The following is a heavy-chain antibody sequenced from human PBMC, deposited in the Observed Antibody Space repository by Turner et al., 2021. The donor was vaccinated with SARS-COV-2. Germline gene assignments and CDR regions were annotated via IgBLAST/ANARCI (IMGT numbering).Heavy chain of an antibody. J-gene: IGHJ3*02. CDR2: IRGSGGST. V-gene: IGHV3-23*01. Sequence: EVQLLESGGGLVQPGGSLRLSCAASGFTFSNYAMSWVRQAPGKGLEWVSAIRGSGGSTFYADSVKGRFTISRDNSKNTLYLQMNSLIAEDTAVYYCVVPAAVMWATMGAFDIWGQGTMVTVSS. CDR3: VVPAAVMWATMGAFDI. D-gene: IGHD5-12*01. CDR1: GFTFSNYA.